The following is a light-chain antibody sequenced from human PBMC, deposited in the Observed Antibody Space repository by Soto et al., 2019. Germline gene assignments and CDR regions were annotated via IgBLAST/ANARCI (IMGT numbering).Light chain of an antibody. V-gene: IGKV1-39*01. J-gene: IGKJ5*01. CDR1: QPISNY. CDR3: QQTHAVPLT. Sequence: DVQMTQPPSSLSASVGDRVTITCRASQPISNYLNWYQQKAGEAPKVLIFGASSLQSGVPSKFSGSGCGTDFTLIINNLHPDDFATYYCQQTHAVPLTFGQGTRLEI. CDR2: GAS.